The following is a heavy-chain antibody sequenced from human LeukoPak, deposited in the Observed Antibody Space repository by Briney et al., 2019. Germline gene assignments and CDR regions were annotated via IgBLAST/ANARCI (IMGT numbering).Heavy chain of an antibody. Sequence: PGGSLRLSCAASGFTLSNYYMSWVRQAPRKGLEWVANIKHDGSEKYYVDSVKGRFTISRDNADNSLYLQMSSLGAEDTAVYYCARSSCGGDCYLGFDYWGQGTLVTVSS. CDR3: ARSSCGGDCYLGFDY. D-gene: IGHD2-21*02. V-gene: IGHV3-7*01. CDR1: GFTLSNYY. J-gene: IGHJ4*02. CDR2: IKHDGSEK.